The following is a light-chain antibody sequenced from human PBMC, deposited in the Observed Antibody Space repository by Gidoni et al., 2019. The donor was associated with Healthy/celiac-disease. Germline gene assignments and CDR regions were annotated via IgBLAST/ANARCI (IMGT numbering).Light chain of an antibody. CDR1: QSISSW. CDR3: QQDNRYFRT. J-gene: IGKJ1*01. Sequence: DIQMSQSPTTLSASVGDRVTITCRARQSISSWLAWYQQKPGKATKLLIYKASSLESGVPSSLSGSGSGTEFTLTISSLEPDDFATYYCQQDNRYFRTFGQGTKVEIK. CDR2: KAS. V-gene: IGKV1-5*03.